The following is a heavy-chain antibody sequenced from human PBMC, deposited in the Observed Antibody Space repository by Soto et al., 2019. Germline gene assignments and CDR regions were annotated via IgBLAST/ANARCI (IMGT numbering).Heavy chain of an antibody. CDR3: ARVMVRGNYLDY. CDR1: GFTFSDHY. V-gene: IGHV3-72*01. J-gene: IGHJ4*02. Sequence: SLRLSCAASGFTFSDHYMDWVRQAPGKGLEWVARIRDKAHSYTTEYAASVTGRFIISRDDSKNSLYLQMNSLKTEYTAVYCGARVMVRGNYLDYWGQGALVSVSS. CDR2: IRDKAHSYTT. D-gene: IGHD3-10*01.